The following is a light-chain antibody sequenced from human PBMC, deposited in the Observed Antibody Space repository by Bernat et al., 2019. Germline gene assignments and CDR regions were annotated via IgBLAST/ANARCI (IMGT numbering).Light chain of an antibody. Sequence: DIQMTQSPSSLSASVGDRVTISCRASQSISIYLNWYQQRPGKAPKVLIYGASSLQSGVPSRFSGSGSGTNFTLTISSLQPSDYATYYCQQSYTTPLALGGGTTVEIE. CDR2: GAS. CDR3: QQSYTTPLA. V-gene: IGKV1-39*01. CDR1: QSISIY. J-gene: IGKJ4*01.